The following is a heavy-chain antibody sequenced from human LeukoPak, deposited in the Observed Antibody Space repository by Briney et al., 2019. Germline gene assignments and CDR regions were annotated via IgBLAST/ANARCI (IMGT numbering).Heavy chain of an antibody. Sequence: SQTLSLTCTVSGGSISGGSYYWSWIRQPAGKGLEWIGRIYTSGSTNYNPSLKSRVTISVDTSKNQFSLKLSSVTAADTAVYYCAREGWLQSFDYWGQGTLVTVSS. CDR2: IYTSGST. J-gene: IGHJ4*02. V-gene: IGHV4-61*02. CDR1: GGSISGGSYY. D-gene: IGHD5-24*01. CDR3: AREGWLQSFDY.